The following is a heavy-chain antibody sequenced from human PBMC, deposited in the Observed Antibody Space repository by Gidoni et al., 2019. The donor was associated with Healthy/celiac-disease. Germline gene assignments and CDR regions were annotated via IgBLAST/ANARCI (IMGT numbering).Heavy chain of an antibody. CDR1: GFTFSSYS. CDR3: ARDSPSVGAFDI. CDR2: ISSSSSYI. V-gene: IGHV3-21*01. J-gene: IGHJ3*02. D-gene: IGHD2-2*01. Sequence: EVQLVESGGGLVKPGGSLRLSCAASGFTFSSYSMNWVRQAPGKGLEWVSSISSSSSYIYYADSVKGRFTISRDNAKNSLYLQMNSLRAEDTAVYYCARDSPSVGAFDIWGQGTMVTVSS.